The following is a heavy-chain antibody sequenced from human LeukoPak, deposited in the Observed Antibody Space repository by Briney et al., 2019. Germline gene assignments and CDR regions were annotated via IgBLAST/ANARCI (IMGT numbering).Heavy chain of an antibody. Sequence: GGSLRLSCAASGFTFSSYEMNWVRQAPGNGLEWVSYISISGSIIYYADSVKGRFTISRDNAETSLYLQMNSLRAEDTAVYYCEREGGSGWYSGWFDPWGKGTLVTVSS. CDR3: EREGGSGWYSGWFDP. V-gene: IGHV3-48*03. J-gene: IGHJ5*02. CDR2: ISISGSII. D-gene: IGHD6-19*01. CDR1: GFTFSSYE.